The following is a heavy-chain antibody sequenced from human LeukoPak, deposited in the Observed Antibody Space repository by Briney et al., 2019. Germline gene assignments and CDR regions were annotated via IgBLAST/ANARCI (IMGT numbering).Heavy chain of an antibody. CDR3: ARDPNAYGDYYYYGMDV. J-gene: IGHJ6*02. CDR2: IYSGGST. D-gene: IGHD4-17*01. V-gene: IGHV3-66*02. CDR1: GFTVSSNY. Sequence: PGGSLRLSCAASGFTVSSNYMSWVRQAPGEGLECVSVIYSGGSTYYADSVKGRFTISRDNSKNTLYLQMNSLRAEDTAVYYCARDPNAYGDYYYYGMDVWGQGTTVTVSS.